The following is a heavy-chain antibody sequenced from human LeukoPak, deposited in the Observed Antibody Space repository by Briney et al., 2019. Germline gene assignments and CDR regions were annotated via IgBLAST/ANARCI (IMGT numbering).Heavy chain of an antibody. CDR1: GYTFTGYY. J-gene: IGHJ5*02. CDR3: ARDNDLTNIQCWFDP. D-gene: IGHD3-3*01. CDR2: INPNSGGT. Sequence: ASVNVSCKASGYTFTGYYMHWVRQAPGQGLEWMGWINPNSGGTNYAQKFQGRVTMTRDTSISTAYMELSRLRSDDTAVYYCARDNDLTNIQCWFDPWGQGTLVTVSS. V-gene: IGHV1-2*02.